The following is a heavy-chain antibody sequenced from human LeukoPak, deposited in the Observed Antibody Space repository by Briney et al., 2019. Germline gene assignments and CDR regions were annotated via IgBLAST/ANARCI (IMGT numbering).Heavy chain of an antibody. CDR3: ARGSHRDGSAFDI. D-gene: IGHD5-24*01. Sequence: PGGSLRLSCAASGFTFSSYSMNLVRQAPGKGLEWVSSISSSSSYIYYADSVKGRFTISRDNAKNSLYLQMNSLRAEDTAVYYCARGSHRDGSAFDIWGQGTMVTVSS. CDR1: GFTFSSYS. CDR2: ISSSSSYI. J-gene: IGHJ3*02. V-gene: IGHV3-21*01.